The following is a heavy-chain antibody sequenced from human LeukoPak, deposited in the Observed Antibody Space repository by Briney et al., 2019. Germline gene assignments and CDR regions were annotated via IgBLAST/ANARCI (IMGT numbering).Heavy chain of an antibody. CDR2: VSYDGFNK. V-gene: IGHV3-30-3*01. CDR1: GFTFSRYA. Sequence: GRSLSLTCAASGFTFSRYAVHWVRQAPGKGLEWVAVVSYDGFNKYHADSVKGRFSLSRDNSKNTLSLQMNSLRTEDTAVYYCAREERFLQWPYYNGMDVWGQGTTVTVSS. J-gene: IGHJ6*02. D-gene: IGHD3-3*01. CDR3: AREERFLQWPYYNGMDV.